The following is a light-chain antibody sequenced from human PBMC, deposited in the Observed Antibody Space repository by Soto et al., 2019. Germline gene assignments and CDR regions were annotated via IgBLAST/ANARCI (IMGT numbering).Light chain of an antibody. J-gene: IGKJ1*01. V-gene: IGKV3D-15*01. Sequence: EIVLTQSPATLSVSPGERATLSCRASQSVSGNLAWYQQQPGQAPRLLIYGASTRATGIPDRFSGSGSGTEFTLTISSLQSEDFAVYYCQQYNNWPPTFGQGTKVEIK. CDR2: GAS. CDR1: QSVSGN. CDR3: QQYNNWPPT.